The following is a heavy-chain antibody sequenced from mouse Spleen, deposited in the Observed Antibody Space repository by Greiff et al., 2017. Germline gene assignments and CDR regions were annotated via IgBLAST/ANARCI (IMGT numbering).Heavy chain of an antibody. Sequence: EVQGVESGGGLVKPGGSLKLSCAASGFTFSSYAMSWVRQTPEKRLEWVATISSGGSYTYYPDSVKGRFTISRDNAKNTLYLQMSSLRSEDTAMYYCARGNYGYWGQGTTLTVSS. CDR2: ISSGGSYT. CDR1: GFTFSSYA. J-gene: IGHJ2*01. V-gene: IGHV5-9-3*01. D-gene: IGHD2-1*01. CDR3: ARGNYGY.